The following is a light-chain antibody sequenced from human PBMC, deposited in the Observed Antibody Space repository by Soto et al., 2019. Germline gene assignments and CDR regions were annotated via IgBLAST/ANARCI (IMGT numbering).Light chain of an antibody. CDR1: ISDFVVYNY. Sequence: VLTQPASVSGSTGQSITISRTGTISDFVVYNYVSWYQQHPGKAPKLMIYGVSNRPSGVSNRFSGSKSGNTASLTISGLQADDEADYYCSSHTISSALQVFGTGTKVTVL. CDR2: GVS. CDR3: SSHTISSALQV. V-gene: IGLV2-14*01. J-gene: IGLJ1*01.